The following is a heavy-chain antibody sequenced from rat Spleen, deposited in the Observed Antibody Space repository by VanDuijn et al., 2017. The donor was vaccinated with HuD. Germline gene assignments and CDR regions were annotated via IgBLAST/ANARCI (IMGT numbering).Heavy chain of an antibody. V-gene: IGHV5-7*01. CDR3: ARLDYPGITDLDY. CDR2: IAFDGIGT. Sequence: EVQLVESGGGLVQPGRSLKLSCVASGFTFSSFTMAWVRQAPKKGLEWVATIAFDGIGTYYRDSVKGRFNISRDNAESTLYLQMDSLRSEDTATYYCARLDYPGITDLDYWGQGVMVTVSS. CDR1: GFTFSSFT. D-gene: IGHD1-4*01. J-gene: IGHJ2*01.